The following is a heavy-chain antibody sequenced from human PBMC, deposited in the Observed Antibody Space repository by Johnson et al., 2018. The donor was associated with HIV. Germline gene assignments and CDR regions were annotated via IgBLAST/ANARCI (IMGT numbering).Heavy chain of an antibody. V-gene: IGHV3-66*01. CDR2: IYSGGST. CDR3: ARDNLSMGAFDI. D-gene: IGHD3-16*01. J-gene: IGHJ3*02. Sequence: VQLVESGGGLVQPGGSLRLSCAASGFTVSNNYMSWVRQAPGKGLEWVSVIYSGGSTYYADSVKGRFSISRDNAKNSLYLQVNSLRDEDTAVYYCARDNLSMGAFDIWGPGTMVTVSS. CDR1: GFTVSNNY.